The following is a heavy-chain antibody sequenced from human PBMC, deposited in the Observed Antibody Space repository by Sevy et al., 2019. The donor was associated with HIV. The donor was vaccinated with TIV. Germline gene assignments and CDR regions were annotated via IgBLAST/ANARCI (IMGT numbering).Heavy chain of an antibody. J-gene: IGHJ4*02. V-gene: IGHV3-74*01. CDR2: IKSNRSNT. Sequence: GGSLRLSCAASGFTFSSYWMHWVRQVPGKGLVWVSRIKSNRSNTSYADSVKGRLTISRDNAKNTLYLKMNSLRVEDTAVYYCARLWSYSGGADHWGQGTLVTVSS. CDR3: ARLWSYSGGADH. CDR1: GFTFSSYW. D-gene: IGHD1-26*01.